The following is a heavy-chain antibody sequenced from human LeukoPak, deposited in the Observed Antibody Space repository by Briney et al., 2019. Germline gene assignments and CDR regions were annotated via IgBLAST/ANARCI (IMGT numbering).Heavy chain of an antibody. J-gene: IGHJ4*02. CDR2: IRYDGSNK. Sequence: GGSLRLSCAASGFTFSSYGMHWVRQAPGKGLEWVAFIRYDGSNKYYADSVKGRFTISRDNSKNTLYLQMNSLRAEDTAVYYCAKPYDFWGGYWGYFDYWGQGTLVTVSS. CDR1: GFTFSSYG. D-gene: IGHD3-3*01. CDR3: AKPYDFWGGYWGYFDY. V-gene: IGHV3-30*02.